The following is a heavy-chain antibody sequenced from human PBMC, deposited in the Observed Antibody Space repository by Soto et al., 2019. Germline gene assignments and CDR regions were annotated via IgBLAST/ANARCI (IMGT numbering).Heavy chain of an antibody. CDR2: ISWDGGST. D-gene: IGHD3-22*01. V-gene: IGHV3-43*01. CDR3: AKGAPYYDSSGYWGFDP. CDR1: GFTFYDYT. J-gene: IGHJ5*02. Sequence: PGASLRLSCAASGFTFYDYTMHWVRQAPGKGLEWVSLISWDGGSTYYADSVKGRFTISRDNSKNSLYLQMNSLRTEDTALYYCAKGAPYYDSSGYWGFDPCGQGTLVTLSS.